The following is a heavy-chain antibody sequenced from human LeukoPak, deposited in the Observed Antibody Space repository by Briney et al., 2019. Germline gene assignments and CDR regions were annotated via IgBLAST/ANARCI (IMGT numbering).Heavy chain of an antibody. D-gene: IGHD3-10*01. J-gene: IGHJ4*02. CDR3: ARAKSDMVRGVIYY. CDR1: GFTFSSYA. CDR2: ISSSRTYT. Sequence: PGGSLRLSCAASGFTFSSYAMSWVRQAPGKGLEWVSSISSSRTYTYYADSLKGRFTISRDNAKNSLYLQMNSLRAEDTAVYYCARAKSDMVRGVIYYWGQGTLVTVSS. V-gene: IGHV3-21*01.